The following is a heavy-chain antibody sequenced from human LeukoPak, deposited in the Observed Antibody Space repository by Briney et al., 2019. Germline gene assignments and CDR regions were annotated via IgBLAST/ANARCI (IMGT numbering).Heavy chain of an antibody. CDR3: ATDRGSGWFDP. CDR2: ISSSSSYI. J-gene: IGHJ5*02. CDR1: GFTFSSYS. D-gene: IGHD3-10*01. V-gene: IGHV3-21*01. Sequence: PGGSLRLSCAASGFTFSSYSMNWVRQAPGKGLEWVSSISSSSSYIYYADLVKGRFTISRDNAKNSLYLQMNSLRAEDTAVYYCATDRGSGWFDPWGQGTLVTVSS.